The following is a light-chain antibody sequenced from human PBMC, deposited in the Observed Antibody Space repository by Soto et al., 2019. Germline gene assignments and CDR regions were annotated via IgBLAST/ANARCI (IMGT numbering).Light chain of an antibody. CDR3: YAWAGSTGEV. V-gene: IGLV3-1*01. Sequence: SYELTQPPSVSVSPGQTASITCSGDKLGDKYACWYQQKPGQSPVLVIYQDSKRPSGIPGRFSGSNSGNTATLTICGIQAEDEADYYCYAWAGSTGEVFGRGTKLTVL. CDR1: KLGDKY. J-gene: IGLJ2*01. CDR2: QDS.